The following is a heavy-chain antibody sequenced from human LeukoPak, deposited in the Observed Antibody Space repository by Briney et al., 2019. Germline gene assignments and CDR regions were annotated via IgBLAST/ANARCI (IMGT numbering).Heavy chain of an antibody. CDR2: IYYSGST. CDR3: ARATVYFGVVSSYYYYYMDV. J-gene: IGHJ6*03. Sequence: PSETLSLTCTVSGGSISSGGYYWSWIRQPPGKGLEWIGYIYYSGSTNYNPSLKSRVTISVDTSKNQFSLKLSSVTAADTAVYYCARATVYFGVVSSYYYYYMDVWGKGTTVTVSS. D-gene: IGHD3-3*01. CDR1: GGSISSGGYY. V-gene: IGHV4-61*08.